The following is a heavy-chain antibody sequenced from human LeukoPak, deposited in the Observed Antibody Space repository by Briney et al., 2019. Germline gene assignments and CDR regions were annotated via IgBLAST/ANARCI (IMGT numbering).Heavy chain of an antibody. V-gene: IGHV4-59*08. CDR3: ARHGISPLMDV. CDR1: GGSISSYY. Sequence: PSETLSLTCTVSGGSISSYYWNWIRQPPGKGLEWIGYIYYTGNTYYNPSLKSRVTMSIDTSRNQFSLKLDSVTAADTAVYYCARHGISPLMDVWGQGTTVTVSS. J-gene: IGHJ6*02. CDR2: IYYTGNT.